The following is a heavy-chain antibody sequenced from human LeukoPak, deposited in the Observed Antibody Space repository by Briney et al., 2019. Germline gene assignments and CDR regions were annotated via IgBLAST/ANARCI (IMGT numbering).Heavy chain of an antibody. V-gene: IGHV3-30*04. CDR1: GFTFSSYA. CDR2: ISYDGSNK. CDR3: ARATPYCSSTSCYMDV. D-gene: IGHD2-2*01. Sequence: GGSLRLSCAASGFTFSSYAMHWVRQAPGKGLEWVAVISYDGSNKYYADSVKGRFTISRDNSKNTLYLQMNSLRAEDTAVYYCARATPYCSSTSCYMDVWGKGTTVTVSS. J-gene: IGHJ6*03.